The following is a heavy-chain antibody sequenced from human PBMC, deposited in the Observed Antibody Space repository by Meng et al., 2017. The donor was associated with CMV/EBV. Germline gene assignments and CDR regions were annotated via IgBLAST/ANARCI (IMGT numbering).Heavy chain of an antibody. Sequence: SVKVSCKASGGTFSSYPISWVRQAPGQGLEWMGRIIPILGIANYAQKFQGRVTITADKSTSTAYMELSSLRSEDTAVYYCARDRGWLQFGYNWFDPWGQGTLVTVSS. CDR3: ARDRGWLQFGYNWFDP. CDR1: GGTFSSYP. CDR2: IIPILGIA. V-gene: IGHV1-69*04. D-gene: IGHD5-24*01. J-gene: IGHJ5*02.